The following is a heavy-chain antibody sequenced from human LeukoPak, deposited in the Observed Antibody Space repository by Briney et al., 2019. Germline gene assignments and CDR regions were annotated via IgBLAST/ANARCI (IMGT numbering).Heavy chain of an antibody. CDR2: IYSGGST. Sequence: GGSLRLSCAASGFTVSSNYMSWVRQAPGKGLEWVSVIYSGGSTYYADSVKGRFTISRDNSKNTLYLQMNSLRAEDTAVYYCAKTRDYYGSGNHYFDYWGQGTLVTVSS. D-gene: IGHD3-10*01. CDR1: GFTVSSNY. CDR3: AKTRDYYGSGNHYFDY. J-gene: IGHJ4*02. V-gene: IGHV3-53*01.